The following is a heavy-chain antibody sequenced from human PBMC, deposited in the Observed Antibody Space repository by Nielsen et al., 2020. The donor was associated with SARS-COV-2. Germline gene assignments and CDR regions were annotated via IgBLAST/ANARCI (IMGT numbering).Heavy chain of an antibody. Sequence: SETLSLTCAVYGGSFSGYYWSWIRQPPGKGLEWIGEINHSGSTNYNPSLKSRVTISVDTSKNQFSLKLSSVTAADTAVYYCARDGSGSGWYRDYYYYGMDVWGQGTTVTVSS. J-gene: IGHJ6*02. CDR1: GGSFSGYY. CDR3: ARDGSGSGWYRDYYYYGMDV. CDR2: INHSGST. V-gene: IGHV4-34*01. D-gene: IGHD6-19*01.